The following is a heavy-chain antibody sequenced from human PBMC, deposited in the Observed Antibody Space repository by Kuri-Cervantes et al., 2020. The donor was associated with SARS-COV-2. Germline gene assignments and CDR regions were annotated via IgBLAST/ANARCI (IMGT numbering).Heavy chain of an antibody. D-gene: IGHD3-22*01. CDR2: INHSGST. CDR3: ARGLGSGYYYGSFDY. V-gene: IGHV4-34*01. Sequence: SQTLPLTCAGYGGSFSGYYWSWIRQPPGKGLEWIGEINHSGSTNYNPSLKSRVTISVDTSKNQFSLKLSSVTAADTAVYYCARGLGSGYYYGSFDYWGQGTLVTVSS. CDR1: GGSFSGYY. J-gene: IGHJ4*02.